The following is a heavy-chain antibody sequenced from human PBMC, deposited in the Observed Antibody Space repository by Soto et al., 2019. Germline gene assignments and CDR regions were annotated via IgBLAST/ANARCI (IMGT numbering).Heavy chain of an antibody. V-gene: IGHV1-69*02. CDR2: IIPILGIA. Sequence: GASVKVSCKASGGTFSSYTISWVRQAPGQGLEWMGRIIPILGIANYAQKFQGRVTITADKSTSTAYMELSSLRSEDTAVYYCARAVSHFYNYYYMDVWGKGTTVTVSS. J-gene: IGHJ6*03. CDR3: ARAVSHFYNYYYMDV. D-gene: IGHD2-8*01. CDR1: GGTFSSYT.